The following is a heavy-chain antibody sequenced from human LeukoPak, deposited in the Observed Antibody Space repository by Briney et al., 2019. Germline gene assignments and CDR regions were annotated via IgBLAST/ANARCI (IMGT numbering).Heavy chain of an antibody. Sequence: PGGTLRLSCAASGFTFSSYYMHWVRQAPGKGLEWVADISYDGSNKYYADFVKGGFTISRDNSKHTLYVQTNSVRAEDTAVYYCGIGERNDCYVGYFDYWGQGTLVTVSS. J-gene: IGHJ4*02. CDR3: GIGERNDCYVGYFDY. CDR1: GFTFSSYY. V-gene: IGHV3-30-3*01. CDR2: ISYDGSNK. D-gene: IGHD2-21*02.